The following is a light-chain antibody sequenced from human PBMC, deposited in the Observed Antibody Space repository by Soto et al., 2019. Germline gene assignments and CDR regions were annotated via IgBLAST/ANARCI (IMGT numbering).Light chain of an antibody. CDR3: QTWSAGIQV. Sequence: QLVLTQSPSASASLGASVKLTCTLSSGHSSYAIAWHQQQPEKGPRYLMKLNSDGSHTKGDGIPDRFSGSSSGAERYLTISSLHSEDEADYYCQTWSAGIQVFGGGTKVTVL. J-gene: IGLJ3*02. V-gene: IGLV4-69*01. CDR1: SGHSSYA. CDR2: LNSDGSH.